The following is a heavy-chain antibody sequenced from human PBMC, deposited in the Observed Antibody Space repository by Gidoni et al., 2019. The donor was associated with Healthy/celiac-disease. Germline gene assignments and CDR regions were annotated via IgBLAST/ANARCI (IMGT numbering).Heavy chain of an antibody. CDR2: ISWDGGST. J-gene: IGHJ6*02. D-gene: IGHD6-13*01. Sequence: EVQLVESGGVVVQPGGSLRLSCAASGFTFDDYAMHWVRQAPGKGLAWGFLISWDGGSTYYEDSGKGGFTISKNNSKNSLYLQRNRLRAEDTALYYCAKDTRGKMNSSSWYWGGGSYYYYYYGMDVWGQGTTVTVSS. CDR1: GFTFDDYA. CDR3: AKDTRGKMNSSSWYWGGGSYYYYYYGMDV. V-gene: IGHV3-43D*03.